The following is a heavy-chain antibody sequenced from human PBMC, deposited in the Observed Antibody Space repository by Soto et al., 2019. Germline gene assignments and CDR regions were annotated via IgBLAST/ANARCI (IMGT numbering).Heavy chain of an antibody. CDR2: MNPNSGNT. J-gene: IGHJ6*02. V-gene: IGHV1-8*01. D-gene: IGHD4-17*01. CDR1: GYTFTSYD. CDR3: ARNYGGNTTYYYYGMDV. Sequence: QVQLVQSGAEVKKPGASVKVSCKASGYTFTSYDINWVRQATGQGLEWMGWMNPNSGNTGYAQKFQGRVTMTRNTSISTTYMELSSLRSEDAAVYYCARNYGGNTTYYYYGMDVWGQGTTVTVSS.